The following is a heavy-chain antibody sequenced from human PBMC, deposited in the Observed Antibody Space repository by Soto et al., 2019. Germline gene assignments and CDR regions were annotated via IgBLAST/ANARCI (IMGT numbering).Heavy chain of an antibody. CDR2: IYYSGST. CDR1: GGSISSSSYY. J-gene: IGHJ4*02. CDR3: ARQGYDFWSGYYTVFDS. D-gene: IGHD3-3*01. V-gene: IGHV4-39*01. Sequence: TLSLTCTVSGGSISSSSYYWGWIRQPPGKGLEWIGSIYYSGSTYYNPSLKSRVTISVDTSKNQFSLKLTSVTAADTAVYYCARQGYDFWSGYYTVFDSWGQGTLVTVSS.